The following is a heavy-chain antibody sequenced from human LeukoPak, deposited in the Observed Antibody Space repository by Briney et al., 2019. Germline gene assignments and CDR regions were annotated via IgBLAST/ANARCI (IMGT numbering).Heavy chain of an antibody. D-gene: IGHD1-26*01. CDR2: IYSSGST. V-gene: IGHV4-59*08. CDR3: ARHLDEGSSTGFAY. Sequence: PSETLSLTCTVSGCAMSSHYWSWIRQPPGEGLEWIAYIYSSGSTKYNPSLKSRVTISVDTSRNQFSLNLGSVTAADTAIYYCARHLDEGSSTGFAYWGQGTLVTVSS. J-gene: IGHJ4*02. CDR1: GCAMSSHY.